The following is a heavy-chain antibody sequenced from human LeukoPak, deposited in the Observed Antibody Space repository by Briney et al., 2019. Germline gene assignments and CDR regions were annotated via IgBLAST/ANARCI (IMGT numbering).Heavy chain of an antibody. Sequence: SETLSLTCTVSGGSISSYYWSWIRQPPGKGLEWRGYIYYSGSTNYNPSLKSRVTISVDTSKNQFSLKLSSVTAADTAVYYCARAYGDYVSGAFDIWGQGTMVTVSS. D-gene: IGHD4-17*01. J-gene: IGHJ3*02. V-gene: IGHV4-59*08. CDR1: GGSISSYY. CDR3: ARAYGDYVSGAFDI. CDR2: IYYSGST.